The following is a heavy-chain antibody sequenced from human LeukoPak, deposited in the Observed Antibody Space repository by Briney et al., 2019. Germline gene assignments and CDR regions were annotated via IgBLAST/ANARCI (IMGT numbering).Heavy chain of an antibody. CDR2: ISAYNGNT. Sequence: ASVKVSCKASGYTFTSYGISWVRQAPGQGLEWMGWISAYNGNTNYAQKLQGRVTMTTDTSTSTAYMELSSLRSEDTAVYYCARGRNYYDSSGYYYEGDAFDIWGQGTMVTVSS. CDR3: ARGRNYYDSSGYYYEGDAFDI. D-gene: IGHD3-22*01. CDR1: GYTFTSYG. V-gene: IGHV1-18*01. J-gene: IGHJ3*02.